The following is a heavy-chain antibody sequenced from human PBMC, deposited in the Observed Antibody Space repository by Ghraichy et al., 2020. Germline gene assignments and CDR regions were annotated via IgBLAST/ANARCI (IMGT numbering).Heavy chain of an antibody. V-gene: IGHV3-74*01. CDR3: VRCSSSSCYDY. Sequence: GGSLRLSCVASGFTFSSYWMHWVRQAPGKGLVWVSHINTDGSSTNYADSVKGRFTISRDNAKNTLYLQMNSLRDEDTAVYYCVRCSSSSCYDYGGQGTLATV. D-gene: IGHD2-2*01. J-gene: IGHJ4*02. CDR1: GFTFSSYW. CDR2: INTDGSST.